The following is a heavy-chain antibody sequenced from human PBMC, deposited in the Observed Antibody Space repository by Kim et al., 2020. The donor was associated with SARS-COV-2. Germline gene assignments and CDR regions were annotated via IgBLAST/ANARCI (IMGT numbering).Heavy chain of an antibody. D-gene: IGHD6-13*01. CDR3: ARAMSPPTWGPAAKSFYYYYGMDV. Sequence: GGSLRLSCAASGFTFSSYAMHWVRQAPGKGLEYVSAISSNGGSTYYANSVKGRFTISRDNSKNTLYLQMGSLRAEDMAVYYCARAMSPPTWGPAAKSFYYYYGMDVWGQGTTVTVSS. J-gene: IGHJ6*02. V-gene: IGHV3-64*01. CDR2: ISSNGGST. CDR1: GFTFSSYA.